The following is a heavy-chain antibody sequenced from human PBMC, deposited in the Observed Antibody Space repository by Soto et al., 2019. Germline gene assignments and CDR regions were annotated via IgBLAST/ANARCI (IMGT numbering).Heavy chain of an antibody. V-gene: IGHV3-33*01. CDR2: IWYDGSNK. CDR1: GFTFSSYC. CDR3: ARAEMATIHGAFDY. Sequence: PGGSLRLSCAASGFTFSSYCMHWVRQAPGKGLEWVAVIWYDGSNKYYADSVKGRFTISRDNSKNTLYLQMNSLRAEDTAVYYCARAEMATIHGAFDYWGQGTLVTVSS. D-gene: IGHD5-12*01. J-gene: IGHJ4*02.